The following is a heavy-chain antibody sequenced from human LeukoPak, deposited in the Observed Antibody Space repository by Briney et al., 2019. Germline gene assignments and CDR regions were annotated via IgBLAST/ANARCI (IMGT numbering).Heavy chain of an antibody. CDR1: GGSISSSSYY. Sequence: SETLSLTCIVSGGSISSSSYYWAWIRQPPGKGLEWIGSIYYSGSTYYNPSLKSRVTISVDTSKNQFSLKLSSVTAADTAVYYCARLKQWLSPSGMDVWGQGTTVTVSS. D-gene: IGHD6-19*01. CDR3: ARLKQWLSPSGMDV. V-gene: IGHV4-39*01. J-gene: IGHJ6*02. CDR2: IYYSGST.